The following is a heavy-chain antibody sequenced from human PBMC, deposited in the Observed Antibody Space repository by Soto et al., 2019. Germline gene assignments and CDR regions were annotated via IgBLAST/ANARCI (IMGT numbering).Heavy chain of an antibody. Sequence: PGGSLRLSCAASGFTFSSYSMNWVRQAPGKGLEWVSSISSSSSYIYYADSVKGRFTISRDNAKNSLYLQMNSLRAEDTAVYYCARKGPQWLVRGYYYGMDVWPQGTTVTVSS. J-gene: IGHJ6*02. CDR2: ISSSSSYI. CDR3: ARKGPQWLVRGYYYGMDV. D-gene: IGHD6-19*01. V-gene: IGHV3-21*01. CDR1: GFTFSSYS.